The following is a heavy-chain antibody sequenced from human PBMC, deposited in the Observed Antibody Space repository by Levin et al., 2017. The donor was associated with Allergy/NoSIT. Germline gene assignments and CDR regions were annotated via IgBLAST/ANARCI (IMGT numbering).Heavy chain of an antibody. CDR2: IRSKANIYAT. J-gene: IGHJ6*02. D-gene: IGHD3-10*01. CDR3: TSTLWENMMRGVPGMDV. Sequence: GGSLRLSCAASGFTFSGSAMHWVRQASGKRLEWVGRIRSKANIYATAYAASVKGRFTISREDSKNAAYLQMKSLKTEDTAVDYWTSTLWENMMRGVPGMDVWGRGTTVTVSS. CDR1: GFTFSGSA. V-gene: IGHV3-73*01.